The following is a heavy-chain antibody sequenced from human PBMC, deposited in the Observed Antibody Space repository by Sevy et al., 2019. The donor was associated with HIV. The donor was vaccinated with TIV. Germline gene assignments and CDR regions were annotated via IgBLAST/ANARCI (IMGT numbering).Heavy chain of an antibody. Sequence: SETLSLTCTVSGGSISSYYWSWIRQPPGKGLERIGYIYYSGSTNYNPSLKSRVTISVDTSKNQFSLKLSSVTAADTAVYYCARSPDIAVAGMGADYFDYWGQGTLVTVSS. CDR2: IYYSGST. CDR3: ARSPDIAVAGMGADYFDY. J-gene: IGHJ4*02. D-gene: IGHD6-19*01. V-gene: IGHV4-59*13. CDR1: GGSISSYY.